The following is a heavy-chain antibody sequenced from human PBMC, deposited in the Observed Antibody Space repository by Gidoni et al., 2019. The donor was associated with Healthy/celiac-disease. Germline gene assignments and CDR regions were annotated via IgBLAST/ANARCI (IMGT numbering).Heavy chain of an antibody. CDR2: ISRSVSTI. Sequence: QVQLVESGGGLVKPGGSLRLSCAASGFTFSDYYMSWIRQSPGKGLELVSYISRSVSTIYYADSVKGRFTISRDNAKNSLYLQMNSLRAEDTAVYYCARTYCGGDCYSLPGTYYFDYWGQGTLVTVSS. CDR3: ARTYCGGDCYSLPGTYYFDY. V-gene: IGHV3-11*01. D-gene: IGHD2-21*02. CDR1: GFTFSDYY. J-gene: IGHJ4*02.